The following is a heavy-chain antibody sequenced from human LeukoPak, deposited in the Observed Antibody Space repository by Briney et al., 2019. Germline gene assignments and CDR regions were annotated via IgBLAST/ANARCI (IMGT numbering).Heavy chain of an antibody. D-gene: IGHD2-15*01. V-gene: IGHV1-69*13. J-gene: IGHJ6*03. CDR1: GGTFSSYA. CDR2: IIPIFGTA. Sequence: SVKVSCKASGGTFSSYAISWVRQAPGQGLEWMGGIIPIFGTANYAQKFQGRVTITADESTSTAYMELSSLRSEDTAVYYCARGPPYCSGGSCYSPNYYYMDVWGKGTTVTVS. CDR3: ARGPPYCSGGSCYSPNYYYMDV.